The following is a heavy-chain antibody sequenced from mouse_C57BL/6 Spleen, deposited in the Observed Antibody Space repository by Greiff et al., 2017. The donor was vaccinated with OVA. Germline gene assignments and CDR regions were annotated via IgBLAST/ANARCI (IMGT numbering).Heavy chain of an antibody. D-gene: IGHD1-1*02. Sequence: VQLQQPGAELVRPGSSVKLSCKASGYTFTSYWMDWVKQRPGQGLEWIGNIYPSDSETLYNQKFKDKATLTVDKSSSTAYMQLSSLTSEDSAVYYCASGGYYGDYWGKGTTLTVSS. CDR2: IYPSDSET. CDR1: GYTFTSYW. CDR3: ASGGYYGDY. V-gene: IGHV1-61*01. J-gene: IGHJ2*01.